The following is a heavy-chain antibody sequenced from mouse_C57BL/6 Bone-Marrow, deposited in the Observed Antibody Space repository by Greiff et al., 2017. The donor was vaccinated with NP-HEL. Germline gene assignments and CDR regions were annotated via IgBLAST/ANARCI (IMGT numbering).Heavy chain of an antibody. V-gene: IGHV1-52*01. CDR3: ARGGYGSSSY. Sequence: QVQLKQPGAELVRPGSSVKLSCKASGYTFTSYWMHWVKQRPIQGLEWIGNIDPSDSETHYNQKFKDKATLTVDKSSSTAYMQLSSLTSEDSAVYYCARGGYGSSSYWGQGTTLTVSS. J-gene: IGHJ2*01. CDR1: GYTFTSYW. D-gene: IGHD1-1*01. CDR2: IDPSDSET.